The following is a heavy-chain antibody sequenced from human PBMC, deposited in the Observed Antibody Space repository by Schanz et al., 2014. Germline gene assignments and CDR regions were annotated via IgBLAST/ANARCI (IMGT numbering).Heavy chain of an antibody. D-gene: IGHD3-22*01. J-gene: IGHJ4*02. CDR3: AKSYDTSGYSGFDY. V-gene: IGHV3-30*02. CDR2: IHYDGTYK. CDR1: GFIFRTYG. Sequence: QVHLVESGGGVVQPGGSLRLSCAASGFIFRTYGMHWVRQAPGKGLEWVAFIHYDGTYKYYADSVKGRFTISRDNSENTLYLQMISLRAEDTAVYFCAKSYDTSGYSGFDYWGQGTLVTVSS.